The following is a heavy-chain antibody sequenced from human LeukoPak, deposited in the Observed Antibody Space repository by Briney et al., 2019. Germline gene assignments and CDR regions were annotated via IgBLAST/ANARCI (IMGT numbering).Heavy chain of an antibody. CDR2: ISWNSGSI. CDR3: AEVGGYDFWSGSFDY. V-gene: IGHV3-9*01. J-gene: IGHJ4*02. CDR1: GFTFDDYA. D-gene: IGHD3-3*01. Sequence: PGGSLRLSCAASGFTFDDYAMLWVRQAPGKGLEWVSGISWNSGSIGYADSVKGRFTISRDNAKNSLYLQMNSLRAEDTALYYCAEVGGYDFWSGSFDYWGQGTLVTVSS.